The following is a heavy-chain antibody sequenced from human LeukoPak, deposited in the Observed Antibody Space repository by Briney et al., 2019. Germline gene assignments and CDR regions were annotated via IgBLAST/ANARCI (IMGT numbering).Heavy chain of an antibody. Sequence: QPSDTLSLTCAVYGGSFSGYYWSWIRQPPGKGLEWIGEINHSGRTNYNPSLKSRVTLSVDTSKNVYSLKLSSVTAADTAVYYCARRASPRSPYSMRVDPWGQGTLVTVSS. D-gene: IGHD1-26*01. J-gene: IGHJ5*02. CDR3: ARRASPRSPYSMRVDP. CDR1: GGSFSGYY. V-gene: IGHV4-34*01. CDR2: INHSGRT.